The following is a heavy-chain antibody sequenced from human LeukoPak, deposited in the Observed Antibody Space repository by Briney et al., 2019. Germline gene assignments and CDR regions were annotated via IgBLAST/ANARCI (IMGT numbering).Heavy chain of an antibody. Sequence: SETLSLTCAVSGGSVSIYYGSGIGQPPGKGLDGFGYIYYGGSTNYNPSLKGGVTISVDTSKHQFSLRLSSVTAADTAVYYCARVTGYVMEHHFDYWGQGTLVTLSS. D-gene: IGHD6-13*01. CDR1: GGSVSIYY. CDR2: IYYGGST. J-gene: IGHJ4*02. CDR3: ARVTGYVMEHHFDY. V-gene: IGHV4-59*02.